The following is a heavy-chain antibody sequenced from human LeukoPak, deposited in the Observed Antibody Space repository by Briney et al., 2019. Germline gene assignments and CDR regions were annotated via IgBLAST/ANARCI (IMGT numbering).Heavy chain of an antibody. J-gene: IGHJ4*02. CDR2: ISSTSAYI. D-gene: IGHD6-19*01. CDR1: GFTFSNYG. Sequence: GGSLRLSCATSGFTFSNYGMNWVRQAPGKGLDWVSSISSTSAYIYYADSVKGRITISRDNAKNSLYLQMDSLRAEDTAVYYCAKSYSVTGTFPALDYWGQGTLVTVSS. CDR3: AKSYSVTGTFPALDY. V-gene: IGHV3-21*01.